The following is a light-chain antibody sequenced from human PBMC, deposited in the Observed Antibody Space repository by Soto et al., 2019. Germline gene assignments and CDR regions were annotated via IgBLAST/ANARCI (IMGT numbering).Light chain of an antibody. CDR3: QQYNTWPLT. V-gene: IGKV3-15*01. CDR1: QSVSSN. J-gene: IGKJ3*01. CDR2: DAS. Sequence: ETVMTQSPATLSVSPGERPTLSCRASQSVSSNLAWYQQKPGQAPRLLIYDASTRATGIPARFSGSGSGTEFPLTISSLPSEDCEVYYCQQYNTWPLTFGPGTKVDIK.